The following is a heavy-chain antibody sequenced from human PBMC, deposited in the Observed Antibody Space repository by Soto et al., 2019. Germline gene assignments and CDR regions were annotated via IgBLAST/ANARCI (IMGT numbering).Heavy chain of an antibody. CDR3: ARGARSMVRGVIDY. V-gene: IGHV4-31*03. D-gene: IGHD3-10*01. J-gene: IGHJ4*02. CDR2: IYYSGST. Sequence: QVQLQESGPGLVKPSQSLSLTCTVSGGSISSGGYYWSWIRQHPGKGLEWIGYIYYSGSTYYNPSLKSRVTISVDTSKNQFSLKLSSVTAADTAVYYCARGARSMVRGVIDYWGQGTLVTVSS. CDR1: GGSISSGGYY.